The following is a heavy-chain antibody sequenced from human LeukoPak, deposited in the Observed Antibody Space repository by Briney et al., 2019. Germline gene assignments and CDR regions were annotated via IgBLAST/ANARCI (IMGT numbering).Heavy chain of an antibody. CDR3: AKDQSANQH. Sequence: GGSLRLSCAASGFTFSTYGMSWVRQAPGNGLEWVSTISGSGGSTYYADSVKGRFTISRDNSKNTLYLQMDSLRGEDTAVYYCAKDQSANQHWGQGTLVTVSS. CDR2: ISGSGGST. J-gene: IGHJ4*02. V-gene: IGHV3-23*01. CDR1: GFTFSTYG.